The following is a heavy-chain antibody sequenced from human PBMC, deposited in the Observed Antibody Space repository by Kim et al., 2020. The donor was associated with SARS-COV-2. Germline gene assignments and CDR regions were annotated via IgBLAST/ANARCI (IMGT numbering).Heavy chain of an antibody. V-gene: IGHV3-53*01. CDR3: ARAFNPITMPHVLNAHFD. Sequence: GGSLRLSCVVSGFSVGYNFMTWLRQAPGKGLEWVSTVYGDDDTYYADSVVGRFSVSTGSSQNTIYHQMNSLKRDDTGVYYCARAFNPITMPHVLNAHFD. J-gene: IGHJ5*01. CDR1: GFSVGYNF. D-gene: IGHD3-3*02. CDR2: VYGDDDT.